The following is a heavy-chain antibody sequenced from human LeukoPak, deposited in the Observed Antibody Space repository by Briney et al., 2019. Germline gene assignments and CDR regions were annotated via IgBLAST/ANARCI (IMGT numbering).Heavy chain of an antibody. D-gene: IGHD3-16*01. CDR3: AGGGGYFDY. Sequence: LECVTVISYDGNNKYYADSVKGRFTISRDNSKNTLYLQMNSLKAEDTAIHYCAGGGGYFDYWGPGTLVTVSS. J-gene: IGHJ4*02. V-gene: IGHV3-30*14. CDR2: ISYDGNNK.